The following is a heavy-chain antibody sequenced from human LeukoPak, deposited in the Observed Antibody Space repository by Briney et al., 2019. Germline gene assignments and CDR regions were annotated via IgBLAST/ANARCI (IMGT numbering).Heavy chain of an antibody. CDR2: ISGSGPST. Sequence: GGSLRLSCAASGFTFQNYAMSWVRQAPGKGLEWASSISGSGPSTDYADSVKGRFTISRDKSKNTLSLQMNSLRAEDTAVYYCAQQVGYCSSGSCYFTYWGQGTLVTVSA. CDR1: GFTFQNYA. V-gene: IGHV3-23*01. J-gene: IGHJ1*01. D-gene: IGHD2-15*01. CDR3: AQQVGYCSSGSCYFTY.